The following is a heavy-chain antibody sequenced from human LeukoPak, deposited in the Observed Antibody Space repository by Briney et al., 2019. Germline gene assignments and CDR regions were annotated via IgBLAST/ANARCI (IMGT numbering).Heavy chain of an antibody. V-gene: IGHV1-2*02. J-gene: IGHJ4*02. CDR1: GYTFTGYY. CDR3: ARAIGNYYDSSGYYGSNDY. CDR2: INPNSGGT. D-gene: IGHD3-22*01. Sequence: ASVKVSCKASGYTFTGYYMHWVRQAPGQGLEWMGWINPNSGGTNYAQKFQGRVTMTRDTSISTAYMELSRLRSDDTAVYYCARAIGNYYDSSGYYGSNDYWGQGTLVTVSS.